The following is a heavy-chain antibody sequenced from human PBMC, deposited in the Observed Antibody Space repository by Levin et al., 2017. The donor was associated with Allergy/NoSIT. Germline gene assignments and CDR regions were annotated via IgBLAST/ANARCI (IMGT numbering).Heavy chain of an antibody. V-gene: IGHV1-2*02. CDR3: ARERYSSSRDFDY. J-gene: IGHJ4*02. Sequence: ASVKVSCKASGYTFTGYYMHWVRQAPGQGLEWMGWINPNSGGTNYAQKFQGRVTMTRDTSISTAYMELSRLRSDDTAVYYCARERYSSSRDFDYWGQGTLVTVSS. D-gene: IGHD6-6*01. CDR2: INPNSGGT. CDR1: GYTFTGYY.